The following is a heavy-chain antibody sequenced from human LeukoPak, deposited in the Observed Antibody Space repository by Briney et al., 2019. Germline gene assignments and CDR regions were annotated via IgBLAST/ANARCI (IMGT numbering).Heavy chain of an antibody. CDR1: GFTFSNAW. J-gene: IGHJ4*02. CDR3: ANYGDSTVY. V-gene: IGHV3-15*01. D-gene: IGHD4-17*01. CDR2: IRTKTDGGPT. Sequence: GGSLRLSCAASGFTFSNAWMSWVRQAPGKGLEWGGRIRTKTDGGPTEYAAPVKGRFTISRDDSKNTLYLQMNSLKTEDTAVYYCANYGDSTVYWGQGTLVTVSS.